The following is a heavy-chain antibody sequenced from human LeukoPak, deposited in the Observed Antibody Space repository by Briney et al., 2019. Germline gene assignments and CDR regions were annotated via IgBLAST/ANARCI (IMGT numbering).Heavy chain of an antibody. V-gene: IGHV3-15*01. J-gene: IGHJ1*01. Sequence: PGGSLRLSCAASGFTFSNAWMSWVRQAPGKGLEWVGRIKSKTDGGTTDYAAPVKGRFTISRDDSKNTLYLQMNSLKTEDTAVYYCTSQRYDSSGPKYFQHWGQGTLVTVSS. D-gene: IGHD3-22*01. CDR2: IKSKTDGGTT. CDR1: GFTFSNAW. CDR3: TSQRYDSSGPKYFQH.